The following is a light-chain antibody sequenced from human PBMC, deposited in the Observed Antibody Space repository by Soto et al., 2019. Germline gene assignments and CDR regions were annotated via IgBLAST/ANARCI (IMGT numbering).Light chain of an antibody. V-gene: IGKV3-15*01. CDR2: GAS. CDR3: QQYGS. CDR1: QIVLSN. J-gene: IGKJ1*01. Sequence: EIVMTQSPATLSVSPGERATLSCRASQIVLSNLAWYQQKPGQAPRLLIYGASTRAAIIPARFSGSGSGTEFTLTISRLEPEDFAVYYCQQYGSFGQGTKVDIK.